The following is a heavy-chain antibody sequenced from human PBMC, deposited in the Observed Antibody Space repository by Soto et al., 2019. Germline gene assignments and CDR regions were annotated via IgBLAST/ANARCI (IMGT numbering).Heavy chain of an antibody. Sequence: EVQLVESGGGWVQPGGSLRLSCAASGFTVSSNYMSWVRQAPGKGLEWVSVIYSGGSTYYADSVKGRFTISRDNSKNTLYLQMNSLRAEDTAVYYCARVWDDYSNWFDPWGQGTLVTVSS. CDR2: IYSGGST. D-gene: IGHD4-4*01. CDR3: ARVWDDYSNWFDP. CDR1: GFTVSSNY. V-gene: IGHV3-66*01. J-gene: IGHJ5*02.